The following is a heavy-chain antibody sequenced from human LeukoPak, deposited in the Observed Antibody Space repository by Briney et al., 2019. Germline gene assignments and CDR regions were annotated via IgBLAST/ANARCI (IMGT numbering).Heavy chain of an antibody. CDR3: TPLGDTAMVTAY. CDR1: GFTFSNAW. Sequence: PGGSLRLSCAASGFTFSNAWMSWVRQAPGKGLEWAGRIKSKTDGGTTDYAAPVKGRFTISRDDSKNTLYLQMNSLKTEDTAVYYCTPLGDTAMVTAYWGQGTLVTVSS. V-gene: IGHV3-15*01. CDR2: IKSKTDGGTT. J-gene: IGHJ4*02. D-gene: IGHD5-18*01.